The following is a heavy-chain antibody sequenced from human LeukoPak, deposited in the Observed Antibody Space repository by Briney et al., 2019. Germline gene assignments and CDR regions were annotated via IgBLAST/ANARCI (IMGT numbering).Heavy chain of an antibody. V-gene: IGHV1-8*01. CDR1: GYTFTSYD. J-gene: IGHJ4*02. CDR2: MNPNSGNT. CDR3: ARSRTIAVAGSIGY. D-gene: IGHD6-19*01. Sequence: ASVKVSCKASGYTFTSYDINWVRQATGQGLEWMGWMNPNSGNTGYAQKFQGRVTMTRNTSISTAYMELSSLRSEDTAVYCCARSRTIAVAGSIGYWGQGTLVTVSS.